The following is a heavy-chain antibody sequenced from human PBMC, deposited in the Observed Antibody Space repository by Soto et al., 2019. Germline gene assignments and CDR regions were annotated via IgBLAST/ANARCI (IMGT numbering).Heavy chain of an antibody. D-gene: IGHD2-8*01. J-gene: IGHJ6*02. CDR2: IYHSGST. CDR3: ARRRVCPYYYGMDV. CDR1: GGSISSGGYS. Sequence: QLQLQESGSGLVKPSQTLSLTCAVSGGSISSGGYSWSWIRQPPGKGLEWIGYIYHSGSTYYNPSLTSRVTISVDRSKNQFSLKLSSVTAAATAVYYCARRRVCPYYYGMDVWGQGTTVTVSS. V-gene: IGHV4-30-2*01.